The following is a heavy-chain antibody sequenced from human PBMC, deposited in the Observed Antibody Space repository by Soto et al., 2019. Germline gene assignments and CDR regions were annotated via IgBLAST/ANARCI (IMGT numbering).Heavy chain of an antibody. CDR3: VAQAYVAKWYHFET. CDR1: GASISSSTSY. V-gene: IGHV4-39*02. J-gene: IGHJ4*02. Sequence: QLQLQESGPGLVKASETLSLTCAVSGASISSSTSYWGWIRQPPGKGLEWIGNIYYIGNTYYNPSVKSRVAISIDSSKARFSLKLNSVTTACTAVYYCVAQAYVAKWYHFETWCQGTLVTVSS. CDR2: IYYIGNT. D-gene: IGHD2-2*01.